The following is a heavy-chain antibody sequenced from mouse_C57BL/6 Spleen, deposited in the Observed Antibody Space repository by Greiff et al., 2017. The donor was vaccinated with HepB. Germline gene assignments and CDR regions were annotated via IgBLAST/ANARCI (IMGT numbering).Heavy chain of an antibody. CDR3: ARSGGLRGYAMDY. CDR1: GYTFTSYW. D-gene: IGHD2-4*01. J-gene: IGHJ4*01. Sequence: QVQLQQSGAELVKPGASVKLSCKASGYTFTSYWMHWVKQRPGQGLEWIGMIHPNSGSTNYNEKFKSKATLTVDKSSSTAYMQLSSLTSEDSAVYYCARSGGLRGYAMDYWGQGTSVTVSS. CDR2: IHPNSGST. V-gene: IGHV1-64*01.